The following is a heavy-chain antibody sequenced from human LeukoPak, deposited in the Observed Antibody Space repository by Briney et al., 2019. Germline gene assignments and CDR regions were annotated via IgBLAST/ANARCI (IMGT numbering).Heavy chain of an antibody. V-gene: IGHV4-39*07. CDR3: ARGGVGGSTNWFDP. J-gene: IGHJ5*02. CDR2: IYYSGST. Sequence: SETLSLTCTVSGGSISSSSYYWGWIRQPPGKGLEWIGSIYYSGSTYYNPSLKSRVTISVDTSKNQFSLKLSSVAAADTAVYYCARGGVGGSTNWFDPWGQGTLITVSS. D-gene: IGHD1-26*01. CDR1: GGSISSSSYY.